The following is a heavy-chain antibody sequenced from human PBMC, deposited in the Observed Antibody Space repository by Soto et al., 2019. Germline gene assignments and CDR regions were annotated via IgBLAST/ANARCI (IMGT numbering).Heavy chain of an antibody. CDR1: GYTFTSYD. Sequence: RASVKVSCKASGYTFTSYDINWVRQATGQGLEWMGWMNPNSGNTGYAQKFQGRVTMTRNTSISTAYMELSSLRSEDTAVYYCARGDYCSGGSCYNWFDPWGQGTLVTVSS. V-gene: IGHV1-8*01. J-gene: IGHJ5*02. CDR2: MNPNSGNT. CDR3: ARGDYCSGGSCYNWFDP. D-gene: IGHD2-15*01.